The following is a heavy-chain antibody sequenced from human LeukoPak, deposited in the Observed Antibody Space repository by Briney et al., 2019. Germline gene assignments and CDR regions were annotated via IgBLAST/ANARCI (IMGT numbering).Heavy chain of an antibody. Sequence: SVKVSCKASGGTFSSYAISWVRQAPGQGLEWMGGIIPIFGTANYAQKFQGRVTITTGESTSTAYMELSSLRSEDTAVYYCARGDAGYSYGTFDYWGQGTLVTVSS. D-gene: IGHD5-18*01. CDR1: GGTFSSYA. V-gene: IGHV1-69*05. J-gene: IGHJ4*02. CDR2: IIPIFGTA. CDR3: ARGDAGYSYGTFDY.